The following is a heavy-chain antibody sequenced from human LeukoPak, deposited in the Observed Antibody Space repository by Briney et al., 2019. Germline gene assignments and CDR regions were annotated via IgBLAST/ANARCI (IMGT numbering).Heavy chain of an antibody. J-gene: IGHJ4*02. Sequence: SETLSLTCTVSGGSISGYYWSWIRQPPGKGLEWIGYIYYSGSTNYNPSLKSRVTISVDTSKNQFSLKLSSVTAADTAVYYCARHFAIGSSWPYYFDYWGQGTLVTVSS. V-gene: IGHV4-59*08. CDR2: IYYSGST. CDR3: ARHFAIGSSWPYYFDY. D-gene: IGHD6-13*01. CDR1: GGSISGYY.